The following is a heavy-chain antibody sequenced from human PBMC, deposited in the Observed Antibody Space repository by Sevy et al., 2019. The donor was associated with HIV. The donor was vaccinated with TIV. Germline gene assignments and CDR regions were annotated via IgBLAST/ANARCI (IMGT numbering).Heavy chain of an antibody. CDR2: ISGSGGST. CDR1: GFTFSSYA. V-gene: IGHV3-23*01. D-gene: IGHD2-21*01. Sequence: GGSLRLSCAASGFTFSSYAMSWVRQAPGKGLEWVSAISGSGGSTYYADSVKGRFTISRDNSKNTLYPQMNSLRAEDTAVYYCAKGLLFRYYYYMDVWGKGTTVTVSS. J-gene: IGHJ6*03. CDR3: AKGLLFRYYYYMDV.